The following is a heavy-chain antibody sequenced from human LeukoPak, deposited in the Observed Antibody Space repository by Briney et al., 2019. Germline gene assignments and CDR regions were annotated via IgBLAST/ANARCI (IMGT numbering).Heavy chain of an antibody. J-gene: IGHJ4*02. CDR2: IYYSGST. CDR1: GDSISSYY. V-gene: IGHV4-59*01. D-gene: IGHD3-10*01. CDR3: ASSYYYGSGNLDY. Sequence: PSETLSLTCTVSGDSISSYYWSWIRQPPAKGLEWIGYIYYSGSTNYNPSLKSRVTMSVDTSKNQFSLKLSYVTAADTAVYYCASSYYYGSGNLDYWGQGTLVTVSS.